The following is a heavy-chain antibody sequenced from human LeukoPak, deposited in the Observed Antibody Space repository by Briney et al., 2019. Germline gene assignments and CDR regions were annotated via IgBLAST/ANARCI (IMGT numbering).Heavy chain of an antibody. CDR1: GFTFSSYA. CDR2: KSYDGSNK. J-gene: IGHJ4*02. D-gene: IGHD2-15*01. V-gene: IGHV3-30-3*01. CDR3: ARVGNCSGGSCYFDY. Sequence: GGSLRLSCAASGFTFSSYAMHWVRQAPGKGLEWLADKSYDGSNKYYADSVKGRFTISRDNSKNTLYLQVNSLRAEDTAVYYCARVGNCSGGSCYFDYWRQGTLVTVSS.